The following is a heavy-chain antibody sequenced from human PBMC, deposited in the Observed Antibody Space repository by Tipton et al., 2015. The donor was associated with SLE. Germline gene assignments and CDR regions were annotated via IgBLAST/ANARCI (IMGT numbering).Heavy chain of an antibody. CDR3: ARDEYRYDATGYHLLGHFDF. V-gene: IGHV4-39*07. J-gene: IGHJ4*02. D-gene: IGHD3-22*01. CDR1: GASISGSSYY. Sequence: TLSLTCTVSGASISGSSYYWAWIRQPPGKGLEWIGNIYYSGSAYYNPSLKSRVTISVDTSKNQFSLKLSSVTAADTAVYYCARDEYRYDATGYHLLGHFDFWGQGTLVTVSS. CDR2: IYYSGSA.